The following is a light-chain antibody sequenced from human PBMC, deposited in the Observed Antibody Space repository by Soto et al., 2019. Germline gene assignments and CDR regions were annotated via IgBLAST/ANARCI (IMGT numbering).Light chain of an antibody. CDR2: EAS. CDR3: QQANTFPLT. V-gene: IGKV1-12*01. Sequence: DIQMTQSPSSVSASVGDRVTITCRARQDIRDWLAWYQQKPGKVPKLLIYEASTLQSGVPSRFSGSGSGTVFTLTISSLQPEDFATYYCQQANTFPLTFGGGTKVEIK. CDR1: QDIRDW. J-gene: IGKJ4*01.